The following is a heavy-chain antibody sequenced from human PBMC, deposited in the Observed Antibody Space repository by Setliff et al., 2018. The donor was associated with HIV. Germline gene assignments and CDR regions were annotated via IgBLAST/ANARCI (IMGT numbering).Heavy chain of an antibody. D-gene: IGHD3-10*01. J-gene: IGHJ6*01. CDR3: ARDNSYYYGSGSHYWYGMDV. CDR2: LHLSGDT. CDR1: GHSINSGTYY. V-gene: IGHV4-61*02. Sequence: PSETLSLTCTVPGHSINSGTYYWSWIPQPAGKGLEWIGRLHLSGDTNYNPSLKIRVTMSIDTSKNQFSLKLSSVTAADTAVYYCARDNSYYYGSGSHYWYGMDVWGQGTTVTVSS.